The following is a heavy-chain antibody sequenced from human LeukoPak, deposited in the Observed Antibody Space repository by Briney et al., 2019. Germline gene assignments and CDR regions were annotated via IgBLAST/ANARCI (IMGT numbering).Heavy chain of an antibody. CDR3: ARAPREWLLGYHFEY. CDR2: IKHDGSEK. J-gene: IGHJ4*02. D-gene: IGHD3-3*01. V-gene: IGHV3-7*01. Sequence: GGSLRLSCAASGFTFDDCAIHWVRQAPGKGLEWVANIKHDGSEKYYVDSVKGRFAISRDNGKNSLYLQMNSLRVEDMAVYYCARAPREWLLGYHFEYWGQGTLVTVSS. CDR1: GFTFDDCA.